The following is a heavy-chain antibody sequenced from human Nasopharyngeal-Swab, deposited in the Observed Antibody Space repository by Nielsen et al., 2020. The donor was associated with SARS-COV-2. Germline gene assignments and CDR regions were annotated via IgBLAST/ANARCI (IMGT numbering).Heavy chain of an antibody. CDR3: TGARYSSSSTLYDY. D-gene: IGHD6-13*01. V-gene: IGHV3-73*01. CDR2: IRSKANSYAT. J-gene: IGHJ4*02. CDR1: GFTFSGSA. Sequence: GGSLRLSCAASGFTFSGSAMHWVRQASGKGLEWVGRIRSKANSYATAYAASVKGRFTISRDDSKNTAYLQMNSLKTEDTAVYYCTGARYSSSSTLYDYWGQGTLVTVSS.